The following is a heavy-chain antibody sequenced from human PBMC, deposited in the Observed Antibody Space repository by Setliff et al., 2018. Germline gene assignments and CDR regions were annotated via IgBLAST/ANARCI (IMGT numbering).Heavy chain of an antibody. CDR3: AKDRGTGWYMVFN. V-gene: IGHV3-30-3*01. Sequence: PGGSLRLSCAASGFTFGSTAMHWVRQAPGKGLEWVALITFDGSNKYYTDPVKGRFTISRDISKNTLYLQMNSLRPEDTAVYYCAKDRGTGWYMVFNWGQGTLVTVSS. J-gene: IGHJ4*02. CDR2: ITFDGSNK. CDR1: GFTFGSTA. D-gene: IGHD6-19*01.